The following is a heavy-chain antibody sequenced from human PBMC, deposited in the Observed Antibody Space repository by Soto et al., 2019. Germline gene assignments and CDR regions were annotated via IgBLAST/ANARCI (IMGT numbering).Heavy chain of an antibody. J-gene: IGHJ6*02. D-gene: IGHD4-17*01. CDR2: INPNNGGT. V-gene: IGHV1-2*02. CDR3: ATSPHFDYGDYVIHYYYGMDV. CDR1: GYTFTGYY. Sequence: VASVKVSCKASGYTFTGYYMHWVRQAPGQGLEWMGWINPNNGGTNYAQKFQGRVTMTKDTSTDTAYMELSSLRSDDTAVYYCATSPHFDYGDYVIHYYYGMDVWGQGTTVTVSS.